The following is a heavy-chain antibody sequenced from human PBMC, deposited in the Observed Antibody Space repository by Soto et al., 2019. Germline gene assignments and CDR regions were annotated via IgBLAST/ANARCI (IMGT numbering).Heavy chain of an antibody. V-gene: IGHV3-30*18. Sequence: QVQLVGSGGGVVQPGRSLRLSCAASGFTFSSYGMHWVRQAPGKGLEWVAVISYDGSNKYYADSVKGRFTISRDNSKNTLYLQMNSLRAEDTAVYYCAKEEVVVVAATLGYWGQGTLVTVSS. CDR1: GFTFSSYG. D-gene: IGHD2-15*01. CDR2: ISYDGSNK. J-gene: IGHJ4*02. CDR3: AKEEVVVVAATLGY.